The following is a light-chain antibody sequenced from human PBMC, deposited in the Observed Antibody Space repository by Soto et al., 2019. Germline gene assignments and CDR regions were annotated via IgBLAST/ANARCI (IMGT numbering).Light chain of an antibody. CDR2: GTS. CDR3: QSYDLTLGSFWG. J-gene: IGLJ3*02. CDR1: ASNIGANYD. V-gene: IGLV1-40*01. Sequence: QSVLTQPPSVSGAPGQRGTISCTGGASNIGANYDVYWYQQLPGTAPKLLIYGTSNRPSGVPDRFSGSKSGTSASLAITGLQGEGEAHYFWQSYDLTLGSFWGFGGGTKLTVL.